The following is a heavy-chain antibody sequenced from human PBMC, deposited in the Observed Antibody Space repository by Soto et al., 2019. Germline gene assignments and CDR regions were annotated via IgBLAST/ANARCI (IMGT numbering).Heavy chain of an antibody. V-gene: IGHV4-39*01. CDR1: GGSISSSSYY. Sequence: SETRSLTCTVSGGSISSSSYYWGWIRQPPGKGLEWIGSIYYSGSTYYNPSLKSRVTISVDTSKNQFSLKLSSVTAADTAVYYCARMAIFGVVILSYYYGMDVWGQGTTVTVS. D-gene: IGHD3-3*01. J-gene: IGHJ6*02. CDR3: ARMAIFGVVILSYYYGMDV. CDR2: IYYSGST.